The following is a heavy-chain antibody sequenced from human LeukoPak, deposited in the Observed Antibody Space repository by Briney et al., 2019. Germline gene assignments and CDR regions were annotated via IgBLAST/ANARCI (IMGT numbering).Heavy chain of an antibody. D-gene: IGHD1/OR15-1a*01. CDR1: GFTFSSYG. J-gene: IGHJ4*02. V-gene: IGHV3-23*01. Sequence: GGTLRLSCAASGFTFSSYGMSWVRQAPGKGLEWVSAISGSGGSTYYADSVKGRFTISRDNSKNTLYLQMNSLRAEDTAVYYCARARTDLVGFDYWGQGTLVTVSS. CDR2: ISGSGGST. CDR3: ARARTDLVGFDY.